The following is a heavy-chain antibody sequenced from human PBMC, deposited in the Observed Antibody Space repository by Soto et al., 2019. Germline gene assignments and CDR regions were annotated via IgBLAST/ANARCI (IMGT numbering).Heavy chain of an antibody. V-gene: IGHV4-34*01. CDR2: INHNGDS. J-gene: IGHJ3*02. CDR3: ARVTRFPDAFDI. CDR1: GGSFGTSY. Sequence: QVHLQQWGAGLLKPSETLSLTCGVYGGSFGTSYWAWIRQSPEKGLEWIGEINHNGDSNDNTSLKMRVTLSYDMSENQFSLNLTPVAAADTAVYYCARVTRFPDAFDIWGQGTPVIVSS.